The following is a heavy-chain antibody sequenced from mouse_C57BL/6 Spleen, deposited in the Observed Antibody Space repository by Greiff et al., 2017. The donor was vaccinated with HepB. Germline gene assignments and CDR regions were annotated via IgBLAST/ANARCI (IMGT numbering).Heavy chain of an antibody. J-gene: IGHJ4*01. V-gene: IGHV2-6-1*01. CDR2: IWSDGST. Sequence: QVQLKESGPGLVAPSQSLSITCTVSGFSLTSYGVHWVRQPPGKGLEWLVVIWSDGSTTYNSALKSRLSISKDNSKSQVFLKMNSLQTDDTAMYYCARHPTRNYYAMDYWGQGTSVTVSS. CDR1: GFSLTSYG. CDR3: ARHPTRNYYAMDY.